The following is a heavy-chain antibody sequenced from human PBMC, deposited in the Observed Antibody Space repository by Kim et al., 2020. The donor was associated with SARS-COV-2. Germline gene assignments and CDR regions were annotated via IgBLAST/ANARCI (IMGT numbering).Heavy chain of an antibody. Sequence: GGSLRLSCAASGFTFSSYTMNWVRQAPGKGLEWVSSISSSSSYTYYADSLKGRFTISRDNANNALYLQMNSLRAEDTALYYCARDRDSSGYADSWGQGTLVTVSS. D-gene: IGHD3-22*01. V-gene: IGHV3-21*01. CDR1: GFTFSSYT. CDR3: ARDRDSSGYADS. J-gene: IGHJ4*02. CDR2: ISSSSSYT.